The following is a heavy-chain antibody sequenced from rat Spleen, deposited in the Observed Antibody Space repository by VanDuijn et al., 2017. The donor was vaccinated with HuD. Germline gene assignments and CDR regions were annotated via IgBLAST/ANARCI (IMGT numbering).Heavy chain of an antibody. CDR1: GFTFSDYY. V-gene: IGHV5-29*01. D-gene: IGHD4-3*01. Sequence: EVQLVESDGGLVQPGRSLKLSCAASGFTFSDYYMAWVRQAPTKGLEWVTTISSDGGRNFYRDSVKGRFTISRDNAKSTLYLQMDSLRFEDTATYYCARQDTSGYSNWFGYWGQGTLVTVSS. J-gene: IGHJ3*01. CDR3: ARQDTSGYSNWFGY. CDR2: ISSDGGRN.